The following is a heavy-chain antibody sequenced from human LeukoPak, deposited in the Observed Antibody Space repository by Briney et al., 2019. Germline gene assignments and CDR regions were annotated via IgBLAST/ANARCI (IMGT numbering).Heavy chain of an antibody. Sequence: GASLRLSCTASGFTFGDYAMSWFRQAPGKGLEWVGFIRSKAYGGTTEYAASVKGRFTISRDDSKSIAYLQMDSLKTEDTAVYYCARRAGAYSHPYDYWGQGTLVTVSS. CDR3: ARRAGAYSHPYDY. D-gene: IGHD4/OR15-4a*01. CDR1: GFTFGDYA. V-gene: IGHV3-49*03. CDR2: IRSKAYGGTT. J-gene: IGHJ4*02.